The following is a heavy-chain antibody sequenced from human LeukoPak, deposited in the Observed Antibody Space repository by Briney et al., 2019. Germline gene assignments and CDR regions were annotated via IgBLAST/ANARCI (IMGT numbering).Heavy chain of an antibody. Sequence: GGSLRLSCAASGFTFSSYGMHWVRQAPGKGLEWVAVISYDGSNKYYADSVKGRFTISRDNSKNTLYLQVNSLRAEDTAVYYCANSEEWELPLQHWGQGTLVTVSS. D-gene: IGHD1-26*01. J-gene: IGHJ1*01. V-gene: IGHV3-30*18. CDR1: GFTFSSYG. CDR2: ISYDGSNK. CDR3: ANSEEWELPLQH.